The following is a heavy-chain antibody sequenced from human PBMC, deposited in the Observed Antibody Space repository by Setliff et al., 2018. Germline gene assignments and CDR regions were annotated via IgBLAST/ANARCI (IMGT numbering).Heavy chain of an antibody. V-gene: IGHV4-61*02. Sequence: VSLTCTVSGGSIRSGSFYWSWIRQSAEKGLEWIGRVHASGSPNYNPSFKGRVTISLDTSTNQFSLNLNSVTAADTAVYYCAKERYFDWFFENWGQGTLVTVSS. J-gene: IGHJ4*02. D-gene: IGHD3-9*01. CDR2: VHASGSP. CDR3: AKERYFDWFFEN. CDR1: GGSIRSGSFY.